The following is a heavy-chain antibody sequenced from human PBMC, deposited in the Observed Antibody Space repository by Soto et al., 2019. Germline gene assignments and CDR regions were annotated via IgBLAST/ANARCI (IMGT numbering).Heavy chain of an antibody. CDR3: AIGIGSRYFDWPFEY. Sequence: QVQLVQSGAEVKKPGSSVKVSCKASGGTFTNYTISWVRQAPGQGLEWMGGIIPMFGTTNHAQKFQGRVTINANKSTTTAHMELSSLRSEDTAVYYCAIGIGSRYFDWPFEYWGQGTLVTVSS. D-gene: IGHD3-9*01. CDR2: IIPMFGTT. V-gene: IGHV1-69*06. CDR1: GGTFTNYT. J-gene: IGHJ4*02.